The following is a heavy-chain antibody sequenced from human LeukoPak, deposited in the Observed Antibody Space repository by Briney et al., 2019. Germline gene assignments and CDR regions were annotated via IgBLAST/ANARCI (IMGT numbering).Heavy chain of an antibody. Sequence: GGSLRLSCAASGFTVSSNYMGWVRQAPGKGLEWVSVIYSGGSTYYADSVKGRFTISRDNSKNTLYLQMNSLRAEDTAVYYCARSEDYGDYHDPFDYWGQGTLVTVSS. CDR1: GFTVSSNY. D-gene: IGHD4-17*01. J-gene: IGHJ4*02. CDR2: IYSGGST. CDR3: ARSEDYGDYHDPFDY. V-gene: IGHV3-66*01.